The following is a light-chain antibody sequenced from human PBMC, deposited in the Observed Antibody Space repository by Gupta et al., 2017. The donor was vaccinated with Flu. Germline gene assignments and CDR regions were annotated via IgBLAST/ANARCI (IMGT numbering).Light chain of an antibody. CDR3: AALDDSLNGPV. V-gene: IGLV1-44*01. CDR1: SSNIGSNS. CDR2: SNN. J-gene: IGLJ2*01. Sequence: QSVLTPPPSASGTPGQRVTISCSGSSSNIGSNSVNWYQQLPRTAPRLLIYSNNRRPSGVPDRFSGSKSGTSASLAISGLQSEDEADYYCAALDDSLNGPVFGGGTKLTVL.